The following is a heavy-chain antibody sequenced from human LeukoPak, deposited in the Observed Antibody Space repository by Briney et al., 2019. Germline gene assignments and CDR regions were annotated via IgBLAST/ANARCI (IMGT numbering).Heavy chain of an antibody. CDR1: GYSFTSYW. CDR2: IYPGDSDT. CDR3: EAHAGIRYFDWLLYSPGDY. Sequence: GESLKISCKGSGYSFTSYWIGWVRQMPGKGLEWMGIIYPGDSDTRYSPSFQGQVTISADKSISTAYLQWSSLKASDTAMYFFEAHAGIRYFDWLLYSPGDYWGQGTLVTVSS. V-gene: IGHV5-51*01. D-gene: IGHD3-9*01. J-gene: IGHJ4*02.